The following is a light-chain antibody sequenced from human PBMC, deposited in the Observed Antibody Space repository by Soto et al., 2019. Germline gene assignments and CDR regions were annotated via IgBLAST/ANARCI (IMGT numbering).Light chain of an antibody. CDR2: DAS. V-gene: IGKV3-15*01. CDR3: QQSYSTPLT. CDR1: QSVRSN. J-gene: IGKJ4*01. Sequence: EIVMTQSPVTLSVSPGERATLSCRASQSVRSNLAWYQQKPGQAPRLLMYDASTRATGIPARFSGSGSGTEFTLTISSLQSEDFATYYCQQSYSTPLTFGGGTKVDIK.